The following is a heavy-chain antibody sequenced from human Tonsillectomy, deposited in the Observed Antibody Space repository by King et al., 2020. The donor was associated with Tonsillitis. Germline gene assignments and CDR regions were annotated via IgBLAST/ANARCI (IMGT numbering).Heavy chain of an antibody. Sequence: VQLVESGAEVKKPGESLKISCKGSEYSFTKNWIGWVRQMPGKGLEWMGIIYPGDSDTRYSPSFQGQVTISADKSISTAYLQWSSLKASDTAMYYCARLGTLVRGVIDYYYGMDVWGQGTTVTVSS. D-gene: IGHD3-10*01. V-gene: IGHV5-51*01. CDR1: EYSFTKNW. CDR3: ARLGTLVRGVIDYYYGMDV. CDR2: IYPGDSDT. J-gene: IGHJ6*02.